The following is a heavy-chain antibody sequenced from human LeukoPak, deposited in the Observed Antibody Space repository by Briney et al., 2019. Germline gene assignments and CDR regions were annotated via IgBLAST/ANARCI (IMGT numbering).Heavy chain of an antibody. CDR1: GFTFDDYA. J-gene: IGHJ4*02. D-gene: IGHD6-19*01. CDR2: ISWNSGSI. V-gene: IGHV3-9*01. Sequence: GRSLRLSCAASGFTFDDYAMHWVRQAPGKGLEWVLGISWNSGSIGYADSVKGRFTISRDNAKNSLYLQMNSLRAEDTAVYYCARGVADSHGWYHFDWWGQGTLVTVSA. CDR3: ARGVADSHGWYHFDW.